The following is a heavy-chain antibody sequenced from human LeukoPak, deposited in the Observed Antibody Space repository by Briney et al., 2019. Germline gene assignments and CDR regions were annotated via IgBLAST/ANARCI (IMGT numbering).Heavy chain of an antibody. J-gene: IGHJ4*02. D-gene: IGHD3-10*01. Sequence: GGSLRPSCAASGFTFDDYAMHWVRQAPGKGLEWVSGISWNSGSIGYADSVKGRFAISRDNAKNSMYLQMNSLRVEDTAFYYCARDRWFGESLPAHFEYWGQGTLVTVSS. CDR3: ARDRWFGESLPAHFEY. V-gene: IGHV3-9*01. CDR2: ISWNSGSI. CDR1: GFTFDDYA.